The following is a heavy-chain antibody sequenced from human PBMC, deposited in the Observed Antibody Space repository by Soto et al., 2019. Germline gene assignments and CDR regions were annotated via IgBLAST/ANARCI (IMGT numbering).Heavy chain of an antibody. Sequence: GGSLRLSCAASGLTFSNYAMHWVRQAPGKGLEHVSAISSNGGSTYYANSVKGRFNISRDNSKNTLYLQMGSLRAEDMAVYYCARAEGYYYYMDVWGKGTTVTVSS. CDR1: GLTFSNYA. J-gene: IGHJ6*03. V-gene: IGHV3-64*01. CDR3: ARAEGYYYYMDV. CDR2: ISSNGGST.